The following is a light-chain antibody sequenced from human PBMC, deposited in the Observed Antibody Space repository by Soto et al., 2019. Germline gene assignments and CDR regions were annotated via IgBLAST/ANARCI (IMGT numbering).Light chain of an antibody. CDR1: RSNIGAGYD. J-gene: IGLJ3*02. Sequence: QSVLTQPPSVSGAPGQRVTISCTGSRSNIGAGYDVHWYQQLPGTAPKILIYGNSNRPSGVPDRFSGSKSGTSASLAITGLQAEDEADYYCQSYDSSLRDVFGGGTKLTVL. CDR3: QSYDSSLRDV. V-gene: IGLV1-40*01. CDR2: GNS.